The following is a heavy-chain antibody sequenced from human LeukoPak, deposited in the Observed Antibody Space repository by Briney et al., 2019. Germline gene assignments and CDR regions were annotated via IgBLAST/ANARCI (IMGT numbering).Heavy chain of an antibody. J-gene: IGHJ4*02. CDR2: ISSSSSYI. CDR1: GFTFSSYS. CDR3: ARDVEMATIVDY. V-gene: IGHV3-21*01. D-gene: IGHD5-24*01. Sequence: GGSLRLSCAASGFTFSSYSMNWVRQAPGKGLEWVSSISSSSSYIYYADSVKGRFTISRDNAKNSLYLQMNSLRAEDTAVYYCARDVEMATIVDYWGQGTLVTVSS.